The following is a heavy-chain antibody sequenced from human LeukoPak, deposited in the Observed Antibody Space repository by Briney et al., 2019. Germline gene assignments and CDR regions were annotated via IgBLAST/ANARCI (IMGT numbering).Heavy chain of an antibody. V-gene: IGHV3-30-3*01. D-gene: IGHD6-19*01. J-gene: IGHJ4*02. Sequence: GGSLRLSCAASGFTFSTYTVHWVRQAPGKGLEWVALISYEGSKQNYADSVKGRFTISRDNSQNTLYLEMKGVRTEDTAVYYCARATYTSGWFFAVDYWGQGTLVTVSS. CDR1: GFTFSTYT. CDR3: ARATYTSGWFFAVDY. CDR2: ISYEGSKQ.